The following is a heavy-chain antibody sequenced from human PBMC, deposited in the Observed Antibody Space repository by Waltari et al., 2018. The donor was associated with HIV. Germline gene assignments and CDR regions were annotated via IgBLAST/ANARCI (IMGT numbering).Heavy chain of an antibody. Sequence: EVQLVESGGGLVQPGGSLRLSCSASGFTFSNYPIHWVRQAPGKGLEYVSAITSHGKNTSYVDSVKGRFTISRDNSKNMLYLQMRSLRDEDTALYYCVKDSGYNSSGGAFEIWGQGTMVIVSS. CDR2: ITSHGKNT. J-gene: IGHJ3*02. V-gene: IGHV3-64D*06. CDR3: VKDSGYNSSGGAFEI. D-gene: IGHD3-22*01. CDR1: GFTFSNYP.